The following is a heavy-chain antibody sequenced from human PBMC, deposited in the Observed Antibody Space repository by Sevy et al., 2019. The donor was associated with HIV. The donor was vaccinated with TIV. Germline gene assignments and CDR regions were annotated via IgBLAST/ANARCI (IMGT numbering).Heavy chain of an antibody. CDR3: ARGGDNGWYYFDY. V-gene: IGHV1-69*13. Sequence: ASVKVSCKASGGTFSSYGISWVRQAPGQGLEWMGGIIPILGTVNYAQKFQGRVTITADESTKTAYMELSSLRSEDTAVYYCARGGDNGWYYFDYWGQETLVTVSS. D-gene: IGHD6-19*01. CDR1: GGTFSSYG. CDR2: IIPILGTV. J-gene: IGHJ4*02.